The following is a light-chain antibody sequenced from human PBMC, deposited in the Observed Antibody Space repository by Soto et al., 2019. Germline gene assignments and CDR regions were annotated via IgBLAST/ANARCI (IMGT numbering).Light chain of an antibody. Sequence: EIVLTQFPGTLSLSPGERATLSCRASQSVSSTYLAWYQQRPGQAPRVLIYGASSRATGTPDRFSGSGSGTDFALTISRLEPEDFAVYYCQQYGSSPLTFGGGTRVETK. CDR2: GAS. CDR3: QQYGSSPLT. V-gene: IGKV3-20*01. CDR1: QSVSSTY. J-gene: IGKJ4*01.